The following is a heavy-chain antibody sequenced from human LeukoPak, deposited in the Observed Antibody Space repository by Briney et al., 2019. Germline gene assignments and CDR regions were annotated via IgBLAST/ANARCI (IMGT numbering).Heavy chain of an antibody. CDR2: IWYDGSNK. CDR1: GFTFSSYG. D-gene: IGHD6-19*01. J-gene: IGHJ4*02. V-gene: IGHV3-33*01. Sequence: GGSLRLSCAASGFTFSSYGMHGVRQAPGKGLEWVAVIWYDGSNKYYADSVKGRFTISRDNSKNTLYLQMNSLRAEDTAVYYCARGPSDSSGWYAGFDYWGQGTLVTVSS. CDR3: ARGPSDSSGWYAGFDY.